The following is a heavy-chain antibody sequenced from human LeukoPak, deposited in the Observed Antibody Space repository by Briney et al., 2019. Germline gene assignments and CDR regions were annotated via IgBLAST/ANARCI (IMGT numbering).Heavy chain of an antibody. Sequence: PGGSLRLSCAASGFTFSTYEMNWVRQAPGKGLEWVANIKGDGNEKNYVDSVRGRFSISRDNAKNSLYLQMDSLRAEDTAVYYCAKEGAYPIITYDSWGQGALVTVSS. D-gene: IGHD3-10*01. CDR2: IKGDGNEK. V-gene: IGHV3-7*01. J-gene: IGHJ5*01. CDR3: AKEGAYPIITYDS. CDR1: GFTFSTYE.